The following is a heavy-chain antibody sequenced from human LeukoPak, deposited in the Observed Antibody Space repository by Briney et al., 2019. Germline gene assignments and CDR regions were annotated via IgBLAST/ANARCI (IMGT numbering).Heavy chain of an antibody. D-gene: IGHD3-10*01. J-gene: IGHJ3*02. Sequence: ASVKVSCKASGYTFTTYGISWVRQAPGQGLEWMGWISAYYGNINYAQKLQGRVTMTTDTSTSTAYMELRSLRSDDTAVYYCARDTLRFAELLYFPLDDAFDIWGQGTMVTVSS. CDR1: GYTFTTYG. V-gene: IGHV1-18*04. CDR3: ARDTLRFAELLYFPLDDAFDI. CDR2: ISAYYGNI.